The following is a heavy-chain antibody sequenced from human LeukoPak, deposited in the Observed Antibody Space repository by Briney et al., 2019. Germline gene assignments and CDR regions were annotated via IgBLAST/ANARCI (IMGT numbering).Heavy chain of an antibody. J-gene: IGHJ4*02. CDR1: GFTFSSYG. D-gene: IGHD6-13*01. CDR3: ARDFEFGSAAGTPN. Sequence: GGSLRLSCAASGFTFSSYGMHWVRQAPGKGLEWVAFIRYDGSNKYYADSVKGRFTISRDNSKSTLYLQMNSLRAEDTAVYYCARDFEFGSAAGTPNWGQGTLVTVSS. CDR2: IRYDGSNK. V-gene: IGHV3-30*02.